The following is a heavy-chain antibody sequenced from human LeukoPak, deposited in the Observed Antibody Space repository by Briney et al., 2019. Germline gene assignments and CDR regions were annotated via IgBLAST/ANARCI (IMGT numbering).Heavy chain of an antibody. V-gene: IGHV1-2*02. CDR3: ARVAVRVGPNTLDLDY. CDR1: GYTFTDYY. CDR2: INPNSGGT. J-gene: IGHJ4*02. D-gene: IGHD3-10*02. Sequence: VKVSCKASGYTFTDYYMHWVRQAPGQGLEWMGWINPNSGGTNYAQKFQGRVTMTRDTSISTAYMELSRLRSDDTAVYYCARVAVRVGPNTLDLDYWGQGTLVTVSS.